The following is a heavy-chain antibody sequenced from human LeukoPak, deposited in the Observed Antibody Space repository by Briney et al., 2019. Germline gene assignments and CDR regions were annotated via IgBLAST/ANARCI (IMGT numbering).Heavy chain of an antibody. CDR3: AELGITMIGGV. CDR2: ISGSGGST. J-gene: IGHJ6*04. CDR1: GFSFSSYA. Sequence: PGGSLRLSCATSGFSFSSYAMSWVRQAPGKGLEWVSGISGSGGSTHYADSVKGRFTISRDNAKNSLYLQMNSLRAEDTAVYYCAELGITMIGGVWGKGTTVTISS. D-gene: IGHD3-10*02. V-gene: IGHV3-23*01.